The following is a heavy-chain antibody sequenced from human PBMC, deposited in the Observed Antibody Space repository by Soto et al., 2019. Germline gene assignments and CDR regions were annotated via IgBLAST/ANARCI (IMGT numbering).Heavy chain of an antibody. Sequence: EVQLVESGGGLVQPGGSLRLSCGASGFAFSSYYMHWVRQAPGKGLVWVSRINGDGSSTIYADSVKGRFTISRDNANNTVSLQMNSLRAEDTAVYYCARDQTIGDCFDAWGHGSLVTVSS. V-gene: IGHV3-74*01. CDR1: GFAFSSYY. J-gene: IGHJ5*01. CDR2: INGDGSST. D-gene: IGHD2-8*01. CDR3: ARDQTIGDCFDA.